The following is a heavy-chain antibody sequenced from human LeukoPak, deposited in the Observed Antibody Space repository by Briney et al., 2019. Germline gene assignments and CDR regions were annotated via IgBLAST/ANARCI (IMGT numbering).Heavy chain of an antibody. CDR2: ISAYNGKT. D-gene: IGHD6-19*01. J-gene: IGHJ4*02. Sequence: ASVKVSSTASGYTFTIYGIRWVRQAPGQGLEWMGWISAYNGKTNYAQKLQGRVTMTTDTSTSTAYMELRSLRSEETAVYYCARENGLYSSGCYYYFDYCGQGTLVTVSS. CDR1: GYTFTIYG. V-gene: IGHV1-18*01. CDR3: ARENGLYSSGCYYYFDY.